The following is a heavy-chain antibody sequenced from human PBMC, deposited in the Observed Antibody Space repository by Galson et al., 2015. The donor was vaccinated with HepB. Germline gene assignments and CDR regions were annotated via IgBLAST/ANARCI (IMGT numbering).Heavy chain of an antibody. CDR3: ARGSGYCSSTSCRYYYYYYMDV. J-gene: IGHJ6*03. CDR2: INPNSGGT. CDR1: GYTFTGYY. V-gene: IGHV1-2*02. D-gene: IGHD2-2*03. Sequence: SVKVSCKASGYTFTGYYMHWVRQAPGQGLEWMGWINPNSGGTNYAQKFQGRVTMTRDTSISTAYMELSRLRSDDTAVYYCARGSGYCSSTSCRYYYYYYMDVWGKGTTVTVSS.